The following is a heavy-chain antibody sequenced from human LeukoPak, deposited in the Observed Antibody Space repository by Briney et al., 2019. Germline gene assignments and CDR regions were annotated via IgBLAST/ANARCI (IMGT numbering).Heavy chain of an antibody. CDR1: GYTFTSYD. J-gene: IGHJ4*02. Sequence: GASVKVSCKASGYTFTSYDINWVRQATGQGLEWMGWMNLNSGNTGYAQKFQGRIIVSRNTSISTAYMELSSLTSEDTAIYYCARIAAAGNRRLNYLGQGTLVTVAS. CDR2: MNLNSGNT. V-gene: IGHV1-8*01. CDR3: ARIAAAGNRRLNY. D-gene: IGHD6-13*01.